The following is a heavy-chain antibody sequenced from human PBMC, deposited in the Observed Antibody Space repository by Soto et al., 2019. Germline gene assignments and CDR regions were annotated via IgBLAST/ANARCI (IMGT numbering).Heavy chain of an antibody. V-gene: IGHV3-23*01. Sequence: WSLRLSCAASGFTFSSYAMSWVRQAPGKGLEWVSAISGSGGSTYYADSVKGRFTISRDNSKNTLYLQMNSLRAEDTAVYYCAKDRCSGGSCYYDPWGQGTLVTVSS. CDR3: AKDRCSGGSCYYDP. CDR1: GFTFSSYA. J-gene: IGHJ5*02. D-gene: IGHD2-15*01. CDR2: ISGSGGST.